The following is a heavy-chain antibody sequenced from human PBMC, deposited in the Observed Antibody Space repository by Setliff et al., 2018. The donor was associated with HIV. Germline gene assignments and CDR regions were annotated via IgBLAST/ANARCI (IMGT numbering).Heavy chain of an antibody. V-gene: IGHV4-39*07. Sequence: SETLSLTCTVSGGSISSSSYYWGWIRQPPGKGLEWIGTIYYSGSTYSNPSLKSRVTMSVDTSKNQFSLKLNSVTAADTAVYYCARDMTYYYDSSGYNSWPLLDYWGQGTLVTVSS. CDR2: IYYSGST. CDR1: GGSISSSSYY. CDR3: ARDMTYYYDSSGYNSWPLLDY. J-gene: IGHJ4*02. D-gene: IGHD3-22*01.